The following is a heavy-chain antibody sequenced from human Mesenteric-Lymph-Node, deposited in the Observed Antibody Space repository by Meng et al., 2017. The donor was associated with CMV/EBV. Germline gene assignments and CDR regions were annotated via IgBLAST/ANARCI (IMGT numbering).Heavy chain of an antibody. CDR3: ARDTPHNAFEP. CDR2: INQDGSVR. CDR1: GFTFGNYW. J-gene: IGHJ5*02. D-gene: IGHD2-15*01. Sequence: GGSLRLSCTVSGFTFGNYWMTWVRQAPGKGLEWVANINQDGSVRYYGDSVRGRFTVSRDNARNTVYLQMNNLRDEDTAVYYCARDTPHNAFEPWGHGTLVTVSS. V-gene: IGHV3-7*01.